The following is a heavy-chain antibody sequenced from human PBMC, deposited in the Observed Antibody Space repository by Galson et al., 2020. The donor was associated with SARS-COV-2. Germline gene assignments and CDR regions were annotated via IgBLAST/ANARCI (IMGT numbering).Heavy chain of an antibody. J-gene: IGHJ4*02. Sequence: TGGSLRLSCAASGFTFSSYGMHWVRQAPGKGLEWVAVISYDGSNKYYADSVKGRFTISRDNSKNTLYLQMNSLRAEDTAVYYCAKADVSHPGANKTLIDYWGQGTLVTVSS. CDR1: GFTFSSYG. D-gene: IGHD1-26*01. CDR3: AKADVSHPGANKTLIDY. CDR2: ISYDGSNK. V-gene: IGHV3-30*18.